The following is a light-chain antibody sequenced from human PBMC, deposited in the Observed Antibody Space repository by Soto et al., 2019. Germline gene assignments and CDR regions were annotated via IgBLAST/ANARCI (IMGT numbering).Light chain of an antibody. CDR3: QSYDSSLSGYV. J-gene: IGLJ1*01. Sequence: QSVLTQPPSVSGAPGQRVTISCTGSSSNIGAGYDVHWYQQLPGTAPKLLIYGNSNRPSGVPDRFSGSKSGTSASLAITGLQAEDEVDYYCQSYDSSLSGYVFGTVTKVTVL. V-gene: IGLV1-40*01. CDR1: SSNIGAGYD. CDR2: GNS.